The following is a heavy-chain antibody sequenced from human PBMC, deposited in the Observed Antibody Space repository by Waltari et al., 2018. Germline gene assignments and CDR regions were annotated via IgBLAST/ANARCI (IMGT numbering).Heavy chain of an antibody. V-gene: IGHV4-4*07. Sequence: QVQLQESGPGLVKPSETLSLTCPVSGDPIRSYYWTWTRQPAGKGLEWIGRIYSRGNTDYSPSLKSRVTMSVDMSKNQFSLKLSSVTAADTAVYYCARHIITFGVFDYWGQGSLVTVSS. J-gene: IGHJ4*02. D-gene: IGHD3-16*01. CDR1: GDPIRSYY. CDR2: IYSRGNT. CDR3: ARHIITFGVFDY.